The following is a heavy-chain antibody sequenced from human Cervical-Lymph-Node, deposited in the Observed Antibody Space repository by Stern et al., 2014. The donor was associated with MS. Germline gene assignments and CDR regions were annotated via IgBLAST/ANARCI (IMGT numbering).Heavy chain of an antibody. CDR3: GRVFED. CDR2: IDGDGTGT. V-gene: IGHV3-74*02. J-gene: IGHJ1*01. Sequence: VQLVESGGGLVQPGGSLRLSCAVSGITLSVYWMHWVRQAPGKGLVWVSRIDGDGTGTSYADSVQGRFTISRDTARNTVYLQMNSLRVEDTAVYCCGRVFEDWGQGTLVTVSS. D-gene: IGHD3-3*01. CDR1: GITLSVYW.